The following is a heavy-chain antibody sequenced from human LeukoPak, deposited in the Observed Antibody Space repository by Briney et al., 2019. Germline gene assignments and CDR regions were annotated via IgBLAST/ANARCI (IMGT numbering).Heavy chain of an antibody. CDR2: IDTNTGNP. D-gene: IGHD3-22*01. J-gene: IGHJ4*02. CDR1: GYTFSNYT. CDR3: TRGRDTTGYFVY. V-gene: IGHV7-4-1*02. Sequence: ASVNVSCKASGYTFSNYTINWVRLAPGQGLEWMGWIDTNTGNPTYAQGFAGRFVFSLDTSVTTTYLRISSLKAEDTAVYYCTRGRDTTGYFVYWGQGTLVTVSS.